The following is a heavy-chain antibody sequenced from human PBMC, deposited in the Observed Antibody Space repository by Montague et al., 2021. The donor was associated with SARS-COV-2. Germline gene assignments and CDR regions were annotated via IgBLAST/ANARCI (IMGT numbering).Heavy chain of an antibody. CDR1: SGSISNYY. Sequence: SETLSLTCTVSSGSISNYYWSWIRQPPGKGLEWIGFISHTESTNYNPSLERRVSISIDTSKSQFSLRVRSVTAADAAAYFCARSVQFAYGLDVWGQGTTVTISS. CDR3: ARSVQFAYGLDV. CDR2: ISHTEST. V-gene: IGHV4-59*08. D-gene: IGHD3-16*01. J-gene: IGHJ6*02.